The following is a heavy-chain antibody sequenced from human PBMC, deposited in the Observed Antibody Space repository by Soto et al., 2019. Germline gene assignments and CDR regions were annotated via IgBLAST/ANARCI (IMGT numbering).Heavy chain of an antibody. CDR2: IYYSGST. J-gene: IGHJ4*02. Sequence: PSETLSLTCTVSGGSVSSGSYYWSWIRQPPGKGLEWIGYIYYSGSTNYNPSLKSRVTISVDTSKNQFSLKLSSVTAADTAVYYCARDPAPTYSSSWARFDYWGQGTLVTVSS. D-gene: IGHD6-13*01. CDR1: GGSVSSGSYY. V-gene: IGHV4-61*01. CDR3: ARDPAPTYSSSWARFDY.